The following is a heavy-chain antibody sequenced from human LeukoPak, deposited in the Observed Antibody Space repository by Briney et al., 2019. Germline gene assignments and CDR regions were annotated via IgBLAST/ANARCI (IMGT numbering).Heavy chain of an antibody. CDR1: GFTFSSYS. D-gene: IGHD3-3*01. CDR3: ARLGSGYRGLDY. J-gene: IGHJ4*02. V-gene: IGHV3-21*01. CDR2: ISSSSSYI. Sequence: GGSLRLSCAASGFTFSSYSMNWVRQAPGRGLEWGSSISSSSSYIYYADSVKGRFTISRDNAKNSLYLQMNSLRAEDTAVYYCARLGSGYRGLDYWGQGTLVTVSS.